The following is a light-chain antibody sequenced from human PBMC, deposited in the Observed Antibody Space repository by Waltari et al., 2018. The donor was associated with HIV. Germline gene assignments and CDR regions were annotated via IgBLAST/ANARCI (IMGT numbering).Light chain of an antibody. CDR3: SSYTSSSTYV. CDR2: DVS. V-gene: IGLV2-14*03. CDR1: NSDVGSTKY. Sequence: QSALTQPASVSGSPGQSITISCTGTNSDVGSTKYVSWHQQYPGEAPKLIIHDVSDRHSGISNRLSGSKSGNMASLTISGLQTEDEADYYCSSYTSSSTYVFGTGTRVTVL. J-gene: IGLJ1*01.